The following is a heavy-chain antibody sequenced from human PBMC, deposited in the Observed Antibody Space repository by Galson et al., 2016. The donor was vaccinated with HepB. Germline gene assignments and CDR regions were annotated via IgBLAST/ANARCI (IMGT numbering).Heavy chain of an antibody. CDR3: ARDSVYYYYGVDV. D-gene: IGHD5/OR15-5a*01. V-gene: IGHV1-18*01. J-gene: IGHJ6*02. Sequence: SVKVSCKASGYTLTSYGISWVRQAPGQGLEWMGWISAYDGNTKYAQKLQGRVTMTTDTSTSTAYMELRSLRSDDTAVDYGARDSVYYYYGVDVWGQGPTVTVSS. CDR1: GYTLTSYG. CDR2: ISAYDGNT.